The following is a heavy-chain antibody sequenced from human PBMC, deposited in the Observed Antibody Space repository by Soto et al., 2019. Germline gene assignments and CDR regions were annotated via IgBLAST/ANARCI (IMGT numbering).Heavy chain of an antibody. CDR2: ISSSSSYI. Sequence: EVQLVESGGGLVKPGGSLRLSCAASGFTFSSYSMNWVRQAPGKGLEWVSSISSSSSYIYYADSVKGRFTISRDNAKNSRDLQINSLRAEDTAVYYCARARTCSSTSCYYFHYWGQGTLVTVSS. V-gene: IGHV3-21*01. CDR3: ARARTCSSTSCYYFHY. D-gene: IGHD2-2*01. J-gene: IGHJ4*02. CDR1: GFTFSSYS.